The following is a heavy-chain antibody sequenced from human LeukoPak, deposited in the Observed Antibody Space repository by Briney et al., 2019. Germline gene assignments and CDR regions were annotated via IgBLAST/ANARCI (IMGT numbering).Heavy chain of an antibody. CDR1: GFTFSSYA. Sequence: PGGSLRLSCAASGFTFSSYAMSWVRQAPGGGLEGVSTINPSGGRTFYADSVRGRFTISRDNSRNTVFLQINSLRAEDTAIYYCARDQPHAASWFDPWGQGTLVTVSS. CDR2: INPSGGRT. V-gene: IGHV3-23*01. CDR3: ARDQPHAASWFDP. J-gene: IGHJ5*02. D-gene: IGHD2-2*01.